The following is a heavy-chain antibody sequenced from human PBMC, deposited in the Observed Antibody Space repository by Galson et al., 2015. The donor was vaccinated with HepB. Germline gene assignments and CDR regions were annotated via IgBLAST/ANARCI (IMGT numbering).Heavy chain of an antibody. CDR3: ARGVDIVVVVAATLFDY. V-gene: IGHV3-23*01. CDR1: GFTFSSYA. CDR2: ISGSGGST. J-gene: IGHJ4*02. D-gene: IGHD2-15*01. Sequence: SLRLSCAASGFTFSSYAMSWVRQAPGKGLEWVSAISGSGGSTYYADSVKGRFTISRDNSKNTLYLQMNSLRAEDTAVYYCARGVDIVVVVAATLFDYWGQGTLVTVSS.